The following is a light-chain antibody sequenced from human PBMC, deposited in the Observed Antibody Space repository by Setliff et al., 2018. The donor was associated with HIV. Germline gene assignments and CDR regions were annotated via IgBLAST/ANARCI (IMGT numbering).Light chain of an antibody. V-gene: IGLV2-14*01. CDR3: SSYTTRGTRV. CDR2: EVN. J-gene: IGLJ3*02. Sequence: QSALTQPASVSGSPGQSITISRTGTSSDVGGYDYVSWYQHHPGKAPKLIIYEVNDRPSGVSNRFSGSKSGNTASLTISGLQAEDEADYYCSSYTTRGTRVFGGGTKVTVL. CDR1: SSDVGGYDY.